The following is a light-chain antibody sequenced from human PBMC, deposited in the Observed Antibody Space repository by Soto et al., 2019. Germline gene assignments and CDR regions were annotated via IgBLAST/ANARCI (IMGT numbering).Light chain of an antibody. CDR1: SSNIGAGYD. CDR3: QSDDSSLSVV. J-gene: IGLJ2*01. V-gene: IGLV1-40*01. CDR2: VNS. Sequence: QSVLTQPPSVSGAPGQRVTISCTGSSSNIGAGYDVHWYQQLPVAAPKLLIYVNSNRPSAVPDLFSGSKSVTSAFLAITGLQADYEADYYCQSDDSSLSVVFGGGTKLTVL.